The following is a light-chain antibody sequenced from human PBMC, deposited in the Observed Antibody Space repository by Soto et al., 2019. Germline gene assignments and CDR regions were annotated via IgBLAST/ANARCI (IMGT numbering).Light chain of an antibody. CDR1: QSVLYNSDNKNY. CDR2: WAS. J-gene: IGKJ4*01. V-gene: IGKV4-1*01. CDR3: QQYYTTLS. Sequence: DIVMTQSPDSLAVSLGERATINCKSSQSVLYNSDNKNYLAWYQQKAGQPPKLLIYWASTRDSGVPDRFSGSGSGPDFTLTINNLQAEDVAVYYCQQYYTTLSFGGGTKVEIK.